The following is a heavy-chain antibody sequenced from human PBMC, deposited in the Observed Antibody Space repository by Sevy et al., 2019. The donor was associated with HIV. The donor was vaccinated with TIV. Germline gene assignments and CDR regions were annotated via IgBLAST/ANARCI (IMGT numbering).Heavy chain of an antibody. D-gene: IGHD1-1*01. CDR2: ITPDDT. CDR1: GFTFGTHA. CDR3: ARDAQTWRGPWYGTSGADR. V-gene: IGHV3-23*01. Sequence: GGSLRLSCATSGFTFGTHAMSWVRQAPGKGLEWVSSITPDDTHYADSVRGRFSVSRDNSKNTLYLQMDSLTVDDTAVYYCARDAQTWRGPWYGTSGADRWGQGTLVTVSS. J-gene: IGHJ5*02.